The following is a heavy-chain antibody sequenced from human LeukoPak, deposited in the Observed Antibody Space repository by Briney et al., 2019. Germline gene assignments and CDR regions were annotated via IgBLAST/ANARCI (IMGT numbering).Heavy chain of an antibody. D-gene: IGHD2-21*02. CDR3: ARGCGSDCYPSRDY. CDR2: ISSRSTYI. J-gene: IGHJ4*02. V-gene: IGHV3-21*06. Sequence: GGSLRLSCAASGFTFSSYAMNWVRRAPGKGLEWVASISSRSTYIYYADSVKGRFTISRDNSKNSLYLRMSSLGAEDTAVYYCARGCGSDCYPSRDYWGQGTLVTVSS. CDR1: GFTFSSYA.